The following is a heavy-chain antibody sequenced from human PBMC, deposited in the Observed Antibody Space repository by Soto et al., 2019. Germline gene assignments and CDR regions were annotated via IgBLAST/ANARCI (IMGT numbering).Heavy chain of an antibody. J-gene: IGHJ4*02. V-gene: IGHV3-23*01. D-gene: IGHD3-10*01. Sequence: EVQLLESGGGLVQPGGSLRLSCAASGFTFNNYALTGARQPQGRGLEWASAISGGGDTTSYADSVKGRFTVSRDGSKNTLYLQMSSLRAEDTALYYCAKGRGGSGSLTPRVDFWGQGTLVTVSS. CDR1: GFTFNNYA. CDR3: AKGRGGSGSLTPRVDF. CDR2: ISGGGDTT.